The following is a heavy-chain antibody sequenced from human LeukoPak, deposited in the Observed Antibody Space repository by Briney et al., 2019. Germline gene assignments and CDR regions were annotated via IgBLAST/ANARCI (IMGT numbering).Heavy chain of an antibody. J-gene: IGHJ3*02. CDR1: GFTFSSYS. Sequence: PGGSLRLSCAASGFTFSSYSMNWVRQAPGKGLEWVSSISSSSSYIYYADSVKGRFAISRDDAKNSLYLHMHSLRGEDTAVYYCAPTNSGIWGQGTMVTVSS. CDR3: APTNSGI. V-gene: IGHV3-21*01. CDR2: ISSSSSYI. D-gene: IGHD6-25*01.